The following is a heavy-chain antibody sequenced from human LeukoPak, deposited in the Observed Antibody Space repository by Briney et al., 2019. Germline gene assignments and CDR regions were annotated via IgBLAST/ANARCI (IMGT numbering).Heavy chain of an antibody. D-gene: IGHD5-12*01. J-gene: IGHJ4*02. V-gene: IGHV1-2*02. CDR3: ARDLEGYETEFDY. Sequence: ASVKVSCKASGYTFTGYYMHWVRQAPGQGLEWMGWISPNSGDTNYAQKFQGRVTMTRDTSISTAYMELSRLRSDDTAVYYCARDLEGYETEFDYWGQGTLVTVSS. CDR1: GYTFTGYY. CDR2: ISPNSGDT.